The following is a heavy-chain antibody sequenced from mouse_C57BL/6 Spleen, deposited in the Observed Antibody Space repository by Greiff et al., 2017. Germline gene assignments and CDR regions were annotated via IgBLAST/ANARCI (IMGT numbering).Heavy chain of an antibody. CDR3: ARGGGVITKFFAY. CDR1: GYTFTSYW. CDR2: LDPSDSYT. V-gene: IGHV1-50*01. Sequence: QVQLQQPGAELVKPGASVKLSCKASGYTFTSYWMQWVKQRPGQGLAWIGELDPSDSYTNYNQKFKGKATLTVDTSSSTAYMQLSSLTSEDSAVYYCARGGGVITKFFAYWGQGTLVTVSA. J-gene: IGHJ3*01. D-gene: IGHD2-4*01.